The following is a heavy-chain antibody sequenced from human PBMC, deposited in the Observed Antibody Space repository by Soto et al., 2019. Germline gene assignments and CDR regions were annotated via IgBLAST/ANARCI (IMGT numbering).Heavy chain of an antibody. CDR1: AGTFSHYA. CDR2: IIPIFNTA. Sequence: SVKVSCKASAGTFSHYAISLVRQAPGQGLEWMGGIIPIFNTANYAQKFQGRVTITADKSTSTAYMELSRLRSEDTAVYYCARGLVVPAGIRYYYYGMDVWGQGTTVTVSS. J-gene: IGHJ6*02. CDR3: ARGLVVPAGIRYYYYGMDV. V-gene: IGHV1-69*06. D-gene: IGHD2-2*01.